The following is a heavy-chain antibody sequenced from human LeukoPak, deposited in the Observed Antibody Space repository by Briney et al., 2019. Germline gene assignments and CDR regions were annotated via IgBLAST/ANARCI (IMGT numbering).Heavy chain of an antibody. V-gene: IGHV4-30-4*08. D-gene: IGHD3-22*01. CDR3: ARAVGYYYDSSGYLY. Sequence: PSETLSLTCTVSSGSISSGDYYWSWIRQPPGKGREWIGYIYYSGSTYYNPSLKSRVTISVDTSKNQFSLRLSSVTAADTAVYYCARAVGYYYDSSGYLYWGLGTLVTVSS. CDR1: SGSISSGDYY. J-gene: IGHJ4*02. CDR2: IYYSGST.